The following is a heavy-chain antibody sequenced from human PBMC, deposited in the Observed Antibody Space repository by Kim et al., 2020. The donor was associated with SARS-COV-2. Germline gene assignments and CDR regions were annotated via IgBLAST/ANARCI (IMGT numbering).Heavy chain of an antibody. Sequence: GGSLRLSCEASGFRFSNAWMSWVRQAPGRGLEWLGRIKAETDGGTTDYAAPVKGRFSISRDDSKNTLFLQINSLKTEDTAVYYCATPVPGIKGAQPFDWWGQGTLVIVSS. D-gene: IGHD1-20*01. J-gene: IGHJ4*02. V-gene: IGHV3-15*01. CDR1: GFRFSNAW. CDR2: IKAETDGGTT. CDR3: ATPVPGIKGAQPFDW.